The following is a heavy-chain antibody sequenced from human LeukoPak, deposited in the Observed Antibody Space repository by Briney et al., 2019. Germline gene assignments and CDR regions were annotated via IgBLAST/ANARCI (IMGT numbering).Heavy chain of an antibody. V-gene: IGHV3-53*01. CDR1: GFTVSRNY. J-gene: IGHJ4*02. Sequence: PGGSLRLSCAASGFTVSRNYMSWVRQAPGKGLEWVSVIYTGGSTYYADSVKGRFTISRDNSKNTLYLQMNSLRPEDTAVYYCARAQYSYGYNWGQGALVTVSS. D-gene: IGHD5-18*01. CDR2: IYTGGST. CDR3: ARAQYSYGYN.